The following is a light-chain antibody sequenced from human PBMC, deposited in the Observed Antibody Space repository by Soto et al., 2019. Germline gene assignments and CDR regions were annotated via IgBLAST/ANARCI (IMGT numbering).Light chain of an antibody. CDR1: SSDVGAYNY. CDR2: EVT. V-gene: IGLV2-14*01. Sequence: SALTQPASVSGSPGQSITISCTGTSSDVGAYNYVSWYQHHPGKVPKLLIYEVTNRPSGVSDRFSVSKSGNTAYLTISGLQAEDEADYYCSSKRDSSTLFVFGTGTKVTVL. J-gene: IGLJ1*01. CDR3: SSKRDSSTLFV.